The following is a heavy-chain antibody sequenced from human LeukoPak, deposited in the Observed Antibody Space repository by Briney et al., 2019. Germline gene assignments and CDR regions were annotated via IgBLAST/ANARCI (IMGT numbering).Heavy chain of an antibody. Sequence: SETLSLTCTVSGGSISSYYWSWIRQPPGKGLEWIGYIYYSGSTNYNPSLKSRVTISVDTSKNQFSLKLSSVTAADTAVYYCARDTVRGGREGAMWRRNALEGGPVQARKKPPPRAHPPEY. V-gene: IGHV4-59*01. CDR3: ARDTVRGGREGAMWRRNALEGGPVQARKKPPPRAHPPEY. J-gene: IGHJ1*01. D-gene: IGHD3-10*01. CDR2: IYYSGST. CDR1: GGSISSYY.